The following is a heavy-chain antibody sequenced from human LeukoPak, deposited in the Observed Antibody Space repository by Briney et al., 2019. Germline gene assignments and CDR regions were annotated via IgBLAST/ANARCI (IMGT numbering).Heavy chain of an antibody. CDR1: GGTFSSYA. Sequence: ASVKVYCKASGGTFSSYAISWVRQAPGQGLEWMGGIIPIFGTANYAQKFQGRVTITADESTSTAYMELSSLRSEDTAVYYCAKRSHRSATGYFDYWGQGTLVTVSS. J-gene: IGHJ4*02. CDR2: IIPIFGTA. V-gene: IGHV1-69*13. D-gene: IGHD1-14*01. CDR3: AKRSHRSATGYFDY.